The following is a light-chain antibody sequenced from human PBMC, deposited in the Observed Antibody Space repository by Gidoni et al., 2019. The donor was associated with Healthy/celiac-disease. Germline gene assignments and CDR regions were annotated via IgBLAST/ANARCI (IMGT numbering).Light chain of an antibody. V-gene: IGKV1-5*03. CDR1: QGISSW. Sequence: DIQLTPSPSTLSASVGDRVTITCRASQGISSWLAWYQQKPGKAPKLLIYKASSLESGVPSRFSGSGSGTEFTLTISSLQPDDFATYYCQQYNSYSSTFXXXTRLEIK. CDR3: QQYNSYSST. J-gene: IGKJ5*01. CDR2: KAS.